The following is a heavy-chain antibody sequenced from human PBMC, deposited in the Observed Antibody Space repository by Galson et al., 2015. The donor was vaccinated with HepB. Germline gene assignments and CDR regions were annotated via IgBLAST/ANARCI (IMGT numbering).Heavy chain of an antibody. V-gene: IGHV4-34*01. Sequence: SETLSLTCAVYGGSFSDYYWSWIRQPPGKGLEWIGEIKNSGSTNYNPSLKSRVIISIDTSKKQFSLKLRSVTAADTAVYYCVAGYSSFDYWGQGTLVTVSS. CDR3: VAGYSSFDY. J-gene: IGHJ4*02. D-gene: IGHD6-13*01. CDR1: GGSFSDYY. CDR2: IKNSGST.